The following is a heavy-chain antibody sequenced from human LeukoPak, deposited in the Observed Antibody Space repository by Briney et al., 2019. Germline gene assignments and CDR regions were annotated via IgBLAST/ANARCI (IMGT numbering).Heavy chain of an antibody. CDR2: INPNSGGT. Sequence: GASVKVSCKASGYTFTGYYMHWVRQAPGQGLEWMGWINPNSGGTNYAQKFQGRVTMTRDTSISTAYMELSRLRSDDTAVYYCARDRVAVAGTWHRVEEWGQGTLVTVSS. V-gene: IGHV1-2*02. CDR3: ARDRVAVAGTWHRVEE. J-gene: IGHJ4*02. CDR1: GYTFTGYY. D-gene: IGHD6-19*01.